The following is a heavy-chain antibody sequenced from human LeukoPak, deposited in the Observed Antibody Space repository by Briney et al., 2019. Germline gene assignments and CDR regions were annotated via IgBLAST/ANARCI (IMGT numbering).Heavy chain of an antibody. CDR3: AKDPRLGWFGESYYYYYGMDV. V-gene: IGHV3-30*18. J-gene: IGHJ6*02. CDR2: ISYDGSNK. Sequence: PGGSLRLSCAASGFTFSSYGMHCVRQAPGKGLEWVAVISYDGSNKYYADSVKGRFTISRDNSKNTLYLQMNSLRAEDTAVYYCAKDPRLGWFGESYYYYYGMDVWGQGTTVTVSS. CDR1: GFTFSSYG. D-gene: IGHD3-10*01.